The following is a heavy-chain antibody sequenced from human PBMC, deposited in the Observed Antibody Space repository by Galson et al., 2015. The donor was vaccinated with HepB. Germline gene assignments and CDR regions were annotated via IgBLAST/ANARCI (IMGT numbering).Heavy chain of an antibody. V-gene: IGHV3-7*01. CDR2: IKGDGSER. J-gene: IGHJ4*02. Sequence: SLRLSCAASGFTFSDCYMSWVRQAPGKGLEWVANIKGDGSERYYVDSVKGRLTISRDNAKKSVYLQMNNLRVEDTAMYYCGRDGVSAGLDYWGQGAPVTVSS. D-gene: IGHD6-13*01. CDR3: GRDGVSAGLDY. CDR1: GFTFSDCY.